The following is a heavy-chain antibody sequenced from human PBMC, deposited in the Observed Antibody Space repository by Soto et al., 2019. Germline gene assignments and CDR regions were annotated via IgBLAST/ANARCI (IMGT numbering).Heavy chain of an antibody. CDR3: VRVVAIPGYPDN. CDR2: IVPIVDTS. CDR1: GGTFSSYA. J-gene: IGHJ4*02. Sequence: QVQLVQSGAEVRQPASSVMVSCKTSGGTFSSYAISWVRQAPGQGLEWMGGIVPIVDTSTYAQKFQGRVTITADESTSTAYMELSSLRSDDTAIYYCVRVVAIPGYPDNWCQGTLVTVSS. D-gene: IGHD5-12*01. V-gene: IGHV1-69*12.